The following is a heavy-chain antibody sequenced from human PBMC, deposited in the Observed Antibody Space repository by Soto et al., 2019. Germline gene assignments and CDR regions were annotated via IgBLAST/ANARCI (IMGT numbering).Heavy chain of an antibody. CDR2: ISKSGST. CDR1: GGSINGYY. CDR3: ARDWGGGTFYY. D-gene: IGHD3-16*01. Sequence: SETLSLTCTVSGGSINGYYWSWIRQPPGKGLEWIGYISKSGSTNYNPALKSRVTISVDTSKNQFSLKLSSVTAADTAVYYCARDWGGGTFYYWGQGTLVTVS. V-gene: IGHV4-59*01. J-gene: IGHJ4*02.